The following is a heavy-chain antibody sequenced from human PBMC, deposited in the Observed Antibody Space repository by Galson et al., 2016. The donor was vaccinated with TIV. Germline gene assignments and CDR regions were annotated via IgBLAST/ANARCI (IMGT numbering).Heavy chain of an antibody. D-gene: IGHD6-19*01. Sequence: ETLSLTCALHGGSFTGHYWSWIRQPPGKGLEWIAEINHSGITNFNPSLTSRVTISIDTSKNHLSLRLSSVTAADTAVYYCARGISAYYFYNYMDVWGKGTTVTVSS. V-gene: IGHV4-34*01. CDR3: ARGISAYYFYNYMDV. J-gene: IGHJ6*03. CDR2: INHSGIT. CDR1: GGSFTGHY.